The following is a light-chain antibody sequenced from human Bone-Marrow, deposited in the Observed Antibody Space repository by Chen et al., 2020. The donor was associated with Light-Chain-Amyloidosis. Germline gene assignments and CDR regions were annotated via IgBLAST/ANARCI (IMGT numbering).Light chain of an antibody. Sequence: SYVLTQPSSVSGAPGQTATIACGGNNIGSTSVHWYQQPPGQAPLLVLYDDSDRPSGIPERLSGSNAGNTATLTISRVEAGDEADYYCQVWDRSSDRPVFGGGTKLTVL. CDR3: QVWDRSSDRPV. V-gene: IGLV3-21*02. CDR2: DDS. J-gene: IGLJ3*02. CDR1: NIGSTS.